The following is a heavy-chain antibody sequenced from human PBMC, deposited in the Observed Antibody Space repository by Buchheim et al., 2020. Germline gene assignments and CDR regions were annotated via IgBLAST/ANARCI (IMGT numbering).Heavy chain of an antibody. CDR1: GFTFSDVW. V-gene: IGHV3-15*01. D-gene: IGHD2-15*01. Sequence: EVQLVESGGGLVKPGGCLRLSCAASGFTFSDVWMSWVRQAPGKGLEWVGRIKSKTAGETTDYAEPVKGRFSISRDDSKNTLYLQMCSLKTEDTAVYFCITGVVGAPYTFFWGQGTL. J-gene: IGHJ4*02. CDR3: ITGVVGAPYTFF. CDR2: IKSKTAGETT.